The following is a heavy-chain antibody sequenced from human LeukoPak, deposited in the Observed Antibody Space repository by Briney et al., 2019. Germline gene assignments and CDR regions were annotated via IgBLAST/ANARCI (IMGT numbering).Heavy chain of an antibody. Sequence: HSGGSLRLSCAVSGFTFSTFDMHWVRQAPGKGLEWVAVIWYDGSNKYYADSVKGRFTISRDNSKNTLYLQMNSLRAEDTAVYYCARTDDYGDYGDFDYWGQGTLVTVSS. CDR3: ARTDDYGDYGDFDY. CDR2: IWYDGSNK. CDR1: GFTFSTFD. J-gene: IGHJ4*02. V-gene: IGHV3-33*01. D-gene: IGHD4-17*01.